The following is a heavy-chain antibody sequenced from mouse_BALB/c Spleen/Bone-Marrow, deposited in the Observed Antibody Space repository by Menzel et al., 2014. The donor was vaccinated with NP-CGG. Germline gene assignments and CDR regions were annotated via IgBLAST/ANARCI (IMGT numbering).Heavy chain of an antibody. CDR3: ARSQAYYGNYFDY. J-gene: IGHJ2*01. CDR1: GFTFSSYG. CDR2: INSNGGST. D-gene: IGHD2-10*01. V-gene: IGHV5-6-3*01. Sequence: EVQGVESGGGLVQPGGSLKLSCAASGFTFSSYGMSWVRQIPDKRLELVATINSNGGSTYYPDSMKGRFTISRDNAKNTLYLQMSSLMSEDTAMYYCARSQAYYGNYFDYWGQGTTLTVSS.